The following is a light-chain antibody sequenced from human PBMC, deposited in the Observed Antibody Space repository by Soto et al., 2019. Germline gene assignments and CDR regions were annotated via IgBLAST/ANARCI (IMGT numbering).Light chain of an antibody. V-gene: IGKV1-39*01. CDR3: QQSYVTPRT. J-gene: IGKJ1*01. Sequence: DIQMTQSPSSLSASVGDRVTITCRASQDISNYLNWYQHRLGRAPKLLIYDATRLQSGVSSRFSGSGSGTDFTLTISSLQPEDFATYYCQQSYVTPRTFGQGTRVDIK. CDR2: DAT. CDR1: QDISNY.